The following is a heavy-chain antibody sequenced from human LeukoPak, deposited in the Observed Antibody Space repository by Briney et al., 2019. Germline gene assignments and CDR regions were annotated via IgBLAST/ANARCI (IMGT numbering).Heavy chain of an antibody. V-gene: IGHV4-30-2*01. CDR1: GGSISSGGYY. D-gene: IGHD2-2*01. CDR2: IYHSGST. J-gene: IGHJ6*03. Sequence: SQTLSLTCTVSGGSISSGGYYWSWIRQPPGKGLEWIGYIYHSGSTYYNPSLKSRVTISVDRSKNQFSLKLSSVTAADTAVYYCARTVVPASYYYYYMDVWGKGTTVTVSS. CDR3: ARTVVPASYYYYYMDV.